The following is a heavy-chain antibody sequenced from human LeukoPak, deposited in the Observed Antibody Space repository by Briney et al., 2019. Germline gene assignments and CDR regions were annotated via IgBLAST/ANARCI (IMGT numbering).Heavy chain of an antibody. CDR3: ARDPPPYNWNDGGDY. Sequence: PSETLSLTCTVSGYSISSSSYYWGWIRQPPGKGLEWIGSIYYSGSTYYNPSLKSRVTISVDTSKNQFSLKLSSVTAADTAVYYCARDPPPYNWNDGGDYWGQGTLVTVSS. CDR1: GYSISSSSYY. D-gene: IGHD1-1*01. J-gene: IGHJ4*02. V-gene: IGHV4-39*02. CDR2: IYYSGST.